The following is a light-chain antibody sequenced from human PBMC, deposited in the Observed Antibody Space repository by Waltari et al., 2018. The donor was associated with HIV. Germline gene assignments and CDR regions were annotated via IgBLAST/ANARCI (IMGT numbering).Light chain of an antibody. CDR2: GAS. CDR1: QSVSSN. CDR3: QQFNTWPLT. J-gene: IGKJ4*01. Sequence: EIVMTQSPATLSVSPGERATLSCMASQSVSSNLAWYQQKPGQAPRLLIYGASTRATGIPARFSGRGAGTDFTLTITSLQSVDFAVYYCQQFNTWPLTFGGGTKVEIK. V-gene: IGKV3-15*01.